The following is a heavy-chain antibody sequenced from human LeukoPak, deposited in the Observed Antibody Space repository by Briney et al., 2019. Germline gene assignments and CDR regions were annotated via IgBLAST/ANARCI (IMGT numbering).Heavy chain of an antibody. CDR1: GFTFSLYG. V-gene: IGHV3-30*12. J-gene: IGHJ4*02. CDR3: ARDFSWAFDY. CDR2: ISHHGDTA. D-gene: IGHD3-16*01. Sequence: GRSLRLSCAASGFTFSLYGMHWVRQAPGKGLEWVAIISHHGDTAHYADSLKGRFTISRDNSKNTVDLQMNSLRVEDTAIYYCARDFSWAFDYWGQGTLVTVSS.